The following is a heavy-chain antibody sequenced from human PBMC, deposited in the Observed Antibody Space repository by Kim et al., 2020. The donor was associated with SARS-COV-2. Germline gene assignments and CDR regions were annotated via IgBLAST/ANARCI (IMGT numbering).Heavy chain of an antibody. CDR3: ARTARDSRYSFVSGTAYFPF. Sequence: SETLSLTCAVYGETFSGYFWSWIRQPPGKGLEWIGEINHSGSTNYSPSLKSRANISADTYKNQFSLKLSSVTAADTAVYYCARTARDSRYSFVSGTAYFPFWGRGTPVTIFS. J-gene: IGHJ1*01. D-gene: IGHD2-21*01. CDR1: GETFSGYF. CDR2: INHSGST. V-gene: IGHV4-34*01.